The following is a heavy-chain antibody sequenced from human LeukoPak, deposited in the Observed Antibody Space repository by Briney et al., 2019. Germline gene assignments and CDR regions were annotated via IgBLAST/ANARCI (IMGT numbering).Heavy chain of an antibody. CDR1: GGSVSSGSYY. Sequence: PSETLSLTCTVSGGSVSSGSYYWRWIRQPPGKGLEGIGYIYYSGSTNYNPSLKSRVTISVDTSKNQFSLKLSSVTAADTAVYYCARDDTPQRGYSYGYFDYWGQGTLVTVSS. CDR3: ARDDTPQRGYSYGYFDY. J-gene: IGHJ4*02. V-gene: IGHV4-61*01. D-gene: IGHD5-18*01. CDR2: IYYSGST.